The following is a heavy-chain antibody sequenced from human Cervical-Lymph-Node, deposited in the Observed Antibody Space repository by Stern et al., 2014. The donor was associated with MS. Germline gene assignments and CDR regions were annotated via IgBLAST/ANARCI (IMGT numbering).Heavy chain of an antibody. CDR2: IFPGGPDI. CDR3: ARQRYFDY. V-gene: IGHV5-51*01. Sequence: VQLVQSGPEVKRPGESLKISCQASGYTFTSYWIGWVRQMPGKGLEWIAIIFPGGPDIRYSPSFQGQVTISADNSSSTPYLQWNNLKASDTAIYYCARQRYFDYWGQGTLVTVSS. J-gene: IGHJ4*02. CDR1: GYTFTSYW.